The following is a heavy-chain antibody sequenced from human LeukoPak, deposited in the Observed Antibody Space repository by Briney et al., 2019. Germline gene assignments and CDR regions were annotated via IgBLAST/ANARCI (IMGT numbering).Heavy chain of an antibody. CDR2: ISGSGGST. CDR3: AKSYYYDSSGPNWFDP. D-gene: IGHD3-22*01. J-gene: IGHJ5*02. Sequence: TGGSLRLSCAASGFTFSSYAMSWVRQAPGKGLEWVSAISGSGGSTYYADSVKGRFTISRDNSKNTLYLQMNSLRAEDTAVYYCAKSYYYDSSGPNWFDPWGQGTLVTVSS. CDR1: GFTFSSYA. V-gene: IGHV3-23*01.